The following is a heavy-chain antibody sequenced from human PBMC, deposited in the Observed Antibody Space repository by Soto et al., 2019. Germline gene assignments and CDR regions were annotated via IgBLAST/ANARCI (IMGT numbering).Heavy chain of an antibody. V-gene: IGHV4-34*01. J-gene: IGHJ4*02. CDR3: ARGWGRIFDY. CDR2: INHSGST. CDR1: GGSFSGYY. Sequence: ETLSLTCAVYGGSFSGYYWSWIRQPPGKGLEWIGEINHSGSTNYNPSLKSRVTISVDTSKNQFSLKLSSVTAADTAVYYCARGWGRIFDYWGQGTLVTVS. D-gene: IGHD7-27*01.